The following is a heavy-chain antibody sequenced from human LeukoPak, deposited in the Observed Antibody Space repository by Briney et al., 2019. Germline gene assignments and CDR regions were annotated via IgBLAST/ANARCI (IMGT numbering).Heavy chain of an antibody. V-gene: IGHV4-4*07. J-gene: IGHJ3*02. CDR3: ARGYYYDSSGYYPDAFDI. Sequence: SETLSLTCTVSGGSISSYYWSWIRQPAGKGLEWIGRIYTSGSTNYNPSLKSRVTMPVDTSKNQFSLKLSSVTAADTAVYYCARGYYYDSSGYYPDAFDIWGQGTMVTVSS. D-gene: IGHD3-22*01. CDR2: IYTSGST. CDR1: GGSISSYY.